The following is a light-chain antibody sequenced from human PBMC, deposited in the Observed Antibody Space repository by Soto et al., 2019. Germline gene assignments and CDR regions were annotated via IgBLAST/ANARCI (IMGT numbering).Light chain of an antibody. V-gene: IGLV3-1*01. CDR1: KLGDKY. Sequence: SSELTQPPSVSVSPGQTASITCSGDKLGDKYACWYQQKPGQSPVMVIYQDNQRPSGIPERFSGSNSGSTATLNISGTQAMDEADYYCQAWDSTTVVFGGGTKVTVL. CDR2: QDN. CDR3: QAWDSTTVV. J-gene: IGLJ2*01.